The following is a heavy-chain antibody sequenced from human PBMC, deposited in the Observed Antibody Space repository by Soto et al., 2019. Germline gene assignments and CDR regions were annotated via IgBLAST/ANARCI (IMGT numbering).Heavy chain of an antibody. J-gene: IGHJ4*02. CDR3: ARDIRVYSSGWYSDY. V-gene: IGHV4-61*01. D-gene: IGHD6-19*01. CDR2: IYYSGST. Sequence: SETLSLTCTVSGGSISSSSYYWGWIRQPPGKGLEWIGYIYYSGSTNYNPSLKSRVTISVDTSKNQFSLKLSSVTAADTAVYYCARDIRVYSSGWYSDYWGQGTLVTVSS. CDR1: GGSISSSSYY.